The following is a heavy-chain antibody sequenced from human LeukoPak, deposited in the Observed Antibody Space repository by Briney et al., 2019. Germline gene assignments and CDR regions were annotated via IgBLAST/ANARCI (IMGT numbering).Heavy chain of an antibody. CDR3: ASNDDYGDNWFDP. Sequence: SVKVSCKASGGTFSSYAISWVRQAPGQGLEWMGRIIPILGIANYAQKFQGRVTITADESTSTAYMELSSLRSEDTAVYYCASNDDYGDNWFDPWGQGTLVTVSS. V-gene: IGHV1-69*04. D-gene: IGHD4-17*01. CDR2: IIPILGIA. J-gene: IGHJ5*02. CDR1: GGTFSSYA.